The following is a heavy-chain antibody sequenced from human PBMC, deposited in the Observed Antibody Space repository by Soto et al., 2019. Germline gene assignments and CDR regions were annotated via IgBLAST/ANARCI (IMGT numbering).Heavy chain of an antibody. CDR1: SGTISRSSYY. J-gene: IGHJ2*01. D-gene: IGHD4-17*01. CDR2: IYYSGST. CDR3: SRRRLPSGSNYF. Sequence: TYTVSSGTISRSSYYWVWIRQPTGKGLEGIGSIYYSGSTYYNPSLKSRVTISVDTSKNQFSLKLSSVTAADTAVYYFSRRRLPSGSNYF. V-gene: IGHV4-39*01.